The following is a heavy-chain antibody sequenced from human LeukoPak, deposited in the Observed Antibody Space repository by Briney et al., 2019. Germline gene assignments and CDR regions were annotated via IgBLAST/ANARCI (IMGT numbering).Heavy chain of an antibody. CDR1: GFSLSTSGMC. J-gene: IGHJ5*02. V-gene: IGHV2-70*11. CDR3: ARISYYDSSGYGWFDP. Sequence: SGPTLVNPTQTLTLTCTFSGFSLSTSGMCVSWIRQPPGKALEWLARIDWDDDKYYSTSLKTRLTISKDTSKNQVVLTMTNMDPVDTATYYCARISYYDSSGYGWFDPWGQGTLVTVSS. CDR2: IDWDDDK. D-gene: IGHD3-22*01.